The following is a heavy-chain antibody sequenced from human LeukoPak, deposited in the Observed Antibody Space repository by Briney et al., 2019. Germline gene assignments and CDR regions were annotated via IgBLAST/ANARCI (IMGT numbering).Heavy chain of an antibody. D-gene: IGHD2-15*01. CDR3: ARPYCSGSSCSLYFEY. CDR1: GFTFSDYY. J-gene: IGHJ4*02. Sequence: GGSLRLSCAASGFTFSDYYMSWIRQAPGKGLEWVSYISSSGSTIYYADSVKGRFTISRDNAKNSLYLQMNSLRAEDTAVYYCARPYCSGSSCSLYFEYWGQGTLVTVSS. V-gene: IGHV3-11*01. CDR2: ISSSGSTI.